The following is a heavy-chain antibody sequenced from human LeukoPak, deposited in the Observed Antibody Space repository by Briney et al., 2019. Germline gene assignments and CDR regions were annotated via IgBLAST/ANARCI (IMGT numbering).Heavy chain of an antibody. J-gene: IGHJ3*02. CDR1: GGTFSSYA. D-gene: IGHD3-22*01. CDR3: ARGYYYDSSGFNAFDI. V-gene: IGHV1-69*13. Sequence: ASVKVSCKASGGTFSSYAISWVRQAPGQGLEWMGGIIPIFGTANYAQKFQGRVTITADESTSTAYMELSSLRSEDMAVYYCARGYYYDSSGFNAFDIWGQGTMVTVSS. CDR2: IIPIFGTA.